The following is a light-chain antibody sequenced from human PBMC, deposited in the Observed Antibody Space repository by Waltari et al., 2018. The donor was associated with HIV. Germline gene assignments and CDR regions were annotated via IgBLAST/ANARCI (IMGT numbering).Light chain of an antibody. V-gene: IGKV4-1*01. J-gene: IGKJ4*01. CDR1: RSILYSSDNRNY. Sequence: DIVMTQSPDSLPVSLGERATINCTSSRSILYSSDNRNYLAWYQQKPRQPPKLLISWASTRESGVPDRFTGSGSGTDFTLTITGRQAEDVAVYHCQQYFRIPPTFGGGTKVEIK. CDR2: WAS. CDR3: QQYFRIPPT.